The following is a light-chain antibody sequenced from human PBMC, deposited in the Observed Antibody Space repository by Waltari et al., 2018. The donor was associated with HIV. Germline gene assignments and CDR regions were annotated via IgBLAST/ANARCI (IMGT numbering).Light chain of an antibody. Sequence: SYELTQPFSVSVALGQTARITCGGSTIGTQDVHWYQQKPGQAPLLLIFNDIHRPPGVPERFSGSKSRNMATLTISGAQAGDEAAYYCQVWHYTVVFGGGTKVTVL. CDR1: TIGTQD. CDR3: QVWHYTVV. CDR2: NDI. V-gene: IGLV3-9*01. J-gene: IGLJ2*01.